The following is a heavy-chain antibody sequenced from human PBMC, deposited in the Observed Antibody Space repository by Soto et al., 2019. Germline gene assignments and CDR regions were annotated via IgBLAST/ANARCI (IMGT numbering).Heavy chain of an antibody. CDR3: AHRPRGYAYYFDY. J-gene: IGHJ4*02. CDR2: IYWAEDK. Sequence: QITLKESGPTLVKPTQTLTLTCTFSGFSLSTRGVAVGWFRQPPGKALEGLALIYWAEDKCYSPSLKSRLTITDDSYRTQVVLTMTNMDPVDTATYYCAHRPRGYAYYFDYWGQGTLVTVSS. D-gene: IGHD5-12*01. V-gene: IGHV2-5*02. CDR1: GFSLSTRGVA.